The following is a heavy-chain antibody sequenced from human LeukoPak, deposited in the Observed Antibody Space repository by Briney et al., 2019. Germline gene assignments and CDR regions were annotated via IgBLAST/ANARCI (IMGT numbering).Heavy chain of an antibody. Sequence: PSETLSLTCTVSGGSISSGSYHWSWIRQPAGKGLEWIGRTHTSGSTNYNPSLKSRVTISVDTSKNQFSLKVSSVTAADTAVYFCARGRLNNWNEDAFDIWGQGTMVTVSS. CDR3: ARGRLNNWNEDAFDI. D-gene: IGHD1-20*01. J-gene: IGHJ3*02. CDR2: THTSGST. CDR1: GGSISSGSYH. V-gene: IGHV4-61*02.